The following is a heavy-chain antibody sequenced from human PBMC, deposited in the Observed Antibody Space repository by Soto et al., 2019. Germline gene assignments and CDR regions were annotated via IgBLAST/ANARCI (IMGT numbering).Heavy chain of an antibody. J-gene: IGHJ4*02. CDR1: GYTFTSYA. D-gene: IGHD3-9*01. V-gene: IGHV1-3*01. Sequence: GASVKVSCKASGYTFTSYAMHWVRQAPGQRLEWMGWFNAGNGNTKYSQKFQGRVTITRDTSASTAYMELNSLRVEDTAVYYCARARDATGPFDYWGQGTLVTVSS. CDR3: ARARDATGPFDY. CDR2: FNAGNGNT.